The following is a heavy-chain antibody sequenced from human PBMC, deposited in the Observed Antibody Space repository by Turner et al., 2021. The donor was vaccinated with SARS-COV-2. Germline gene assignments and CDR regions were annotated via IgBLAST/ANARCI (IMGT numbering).Heavy chain of an antibody. CDR3: AGEEVVFRASHTLYYYGMDV. CDR2: IYYSGST. D-gene: IGHD3-22*01. CDR1: GGSISSSSYY. Sequence: QLQLQESGPGLVKPSETLSLTCTVSGGSISSSSYYWGWIRQPPGKGLEWIGSIYYSGSTYYNPSLKSRVTISVDTSKNQFSLKLSSVTAADTAVYYCAGEEVVFRASHTLYYYGMDVWGQGTTVTVS. V-gene: IGHV4-39*01. J-gene: IGHJ6*02.